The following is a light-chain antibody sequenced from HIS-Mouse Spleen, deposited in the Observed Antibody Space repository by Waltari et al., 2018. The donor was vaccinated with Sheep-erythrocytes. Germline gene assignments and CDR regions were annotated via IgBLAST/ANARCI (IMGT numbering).Light chain of an antibody. J-gene: IGLJ2*01. CDR1: SWPGSYA. CDR2: LNSDGSH. Sequence: QLVLTQSPSASASLGASVKLTCTLSSWPGSYAIAWHQQQPEKGPRYLMKLNSDGSHSKGDGIPDRFSGSSSGAERYLTISSLQSEDEADYYCQTWGTGIHVVFGGGTKLTVL. CDR3: QTWGTGIHVV. V-gene: IGLV4-69*01.